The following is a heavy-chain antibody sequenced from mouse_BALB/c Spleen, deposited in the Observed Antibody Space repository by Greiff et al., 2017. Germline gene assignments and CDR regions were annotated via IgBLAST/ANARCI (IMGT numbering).Heavy chain of an antibody. D-gene: IGHD2-3*01. V-gene: IGHV3-2*02. CDR3: AGGYYYFDY. CDR2: ISYSGST. CDR1: GYSITSDYA. J-gene: IGHJ2*01. Sequence: EVKLQESGPGLVKPSQSLSLTCTVTGYSITSDYAWNWIRQFPGNKLEWMGYISYSGSTSYNPSLKSRISITRDTSKNQFFLQLNSVTTEDTATYYCAGGYYYFDYWGQGTTLTVSS.